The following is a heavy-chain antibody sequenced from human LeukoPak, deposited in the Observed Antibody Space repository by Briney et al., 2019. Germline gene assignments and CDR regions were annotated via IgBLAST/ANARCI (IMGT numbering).Heavy chain of an antibody. CDR3: AREGDIVVVVAAARPGYFDY. D-gene: IGHD2-15*01. J-gene: IGHJ4*02. Sequence: SETLSLTCAVYGGSFSGYYWSWIRQPPGKGLEWIGEINHSGSTNYNPSLKSRVTISVDTSKNQFSLKLSSVTAADTAVYYCAREGDIVVVVAAARPGYFDYWGQGTLVTVSS. CDR1: GGSFSGYY. V-gene: IGHV4-34*01. CDR2: INHSGST.